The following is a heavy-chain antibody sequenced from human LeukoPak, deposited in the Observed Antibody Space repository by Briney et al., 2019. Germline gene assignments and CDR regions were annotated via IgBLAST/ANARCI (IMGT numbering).Heavy chain of an antibody. V-gene: IGHV4-59*08. J-gene: IGHJ6*02. Sequence: SETLSLTCTVSGGSISSYYWSWIRQPPGKGLEWIGYTYYSGSTNYNPSLKSRVTISVDTSKNQFSLKLSSVTAADTAVYYCARHDIQTGTAYYYYGMDVWGQGTTVTVSS. CDR3: ARHDIQTGTAYYYYGMDV. CDR2: TYYSGST. D-gene: IGHD1-7*01. CDR1: GGSISSYY.